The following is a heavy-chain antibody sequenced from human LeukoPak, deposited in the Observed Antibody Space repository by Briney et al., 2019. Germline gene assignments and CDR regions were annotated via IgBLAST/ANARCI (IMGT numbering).Heavy chain of an antibody. Sequence: SGGSLRLSCAASGFTFSSYAMSWVRQAPGKGLEWVSATSGSGGSTYYADSVKGRFTISRDNSKNTLYLQMNSLRAEDTAVYYCAKMGSRGVPAATQNYWGQGTLVTVSS. CDR2: TSGSGGST. CDR3: AKMGSRGVPAATQNY. D-gene: IGHD2-2*01. V-gene: IGHV3-23*01. CDR1: GFTFSSYA. J-gene: IGHJ4*02.